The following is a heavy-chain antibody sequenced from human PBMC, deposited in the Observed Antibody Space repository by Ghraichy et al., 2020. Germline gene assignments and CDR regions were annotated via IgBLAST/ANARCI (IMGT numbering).Heavy chain of an antibody. J-gene: IGHJ4*02. V-gene: IGHV4-39*01. CDR2: IYYSGST. CDR1: GGSISSSSYY. Sequence: SETLSLTCTVSGGSISSSSYYWGWIRQPPGKGLEWIGSIYYSGSTYYNPSLKSRVTISVDTSKNQFSLKLSSVTAADTAVYYCARHSGGNWDDFSSGYPGYDILTGYYRGPFDYWGQGSLVTVSS. D-gene: IGHD3-9*01. CDR3: ARHSGGNWDDFSSGYPGYDILTGYYRGPFDY.